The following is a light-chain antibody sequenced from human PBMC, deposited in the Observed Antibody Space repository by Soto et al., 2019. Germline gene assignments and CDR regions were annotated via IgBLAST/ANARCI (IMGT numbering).Light chain of an antibody. CDR2: DIS. CDR3: QSYDSSMTPWV. Sequence: QSVLTQPASVSGAPGQRVTISCTGSSSNIGEGYYVPWYQQHPGTAPKLLIYDISNRPSGVPDRFSGSKSGTSASLPITGLQAEDEADYYCQSYDSSMTPWVFGGGTKLTVL. V-gene: IGLV1-40*01. J-gene: IGLJ3*02. CDR1: SSNIGEGYY.